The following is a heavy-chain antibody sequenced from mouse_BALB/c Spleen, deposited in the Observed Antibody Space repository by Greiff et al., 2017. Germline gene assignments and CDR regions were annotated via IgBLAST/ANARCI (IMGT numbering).Heavy chain of an antibody. J-gene: IGHJ2*01. CDR2: IDPANGNT. Sequence: VQLQQSGAELVKPGASVKLSCTASGFNIKDTYMHWVKQRPEQGLEWIGRIDPANGNTKYDPKFQGKATITADTSSNTAYLQLSSLTSEDTAVYYCARSGNDYGSSYHFDYWGQGTTLTVSS. CDR3: ARSGNDYGSSYHFDY. V-gene: IGHV14-3*02. CDR1: GFNIKDTY. D-gene: IGHD1-1*01.